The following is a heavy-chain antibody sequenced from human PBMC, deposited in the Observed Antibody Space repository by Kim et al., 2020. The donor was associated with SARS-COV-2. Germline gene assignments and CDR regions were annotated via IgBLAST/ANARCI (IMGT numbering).Heavy chain of an antibody. Sequence: NNGNTGYAQKFQGRVTMTRNTSRGTAYMELSSQRSEDTAVYYCAGAGAFDIWGQGTMVTVSS. CDR3: AGAGAFDI. CDR2: NNGNT. J-gene: IGHJ3*02. V-gene: IGHV1-8*01.